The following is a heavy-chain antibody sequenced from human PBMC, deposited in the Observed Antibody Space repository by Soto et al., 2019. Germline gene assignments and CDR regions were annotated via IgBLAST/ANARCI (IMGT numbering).Heavy chain of an antibody. CDR1: GFTVSTYY. J-gene: IGHJ4*02. CDR2: VYSGGTT. V-gene: IGHV3-66*01. CDR3: ARGRSASSDFDS. Sequence: EVQLVESGGGLVQPGGSLRLSCAASGFTVSTYYMNWVRQAPGEGLEWASVVYSGGTTYYADSVRGRFTISRDHSQSTLFLQMNSLRVEDTAVYSCARGRSASSDFDSWGQGTMVTVSS. D-gene: IGHD3-10*01.